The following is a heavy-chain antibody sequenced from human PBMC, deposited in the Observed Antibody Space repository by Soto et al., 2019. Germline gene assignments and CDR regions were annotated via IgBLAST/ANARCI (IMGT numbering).Heavy chain of an antibody. CDR3: ASGYYYDSSGYYYRYYYGMDV. Sequence: SVKVSCKASGDTFSSYTISWVRQAPGQGLEWMGRIIPILGIANYAQKFQGRVTITADKSTSTAYMELSSLRSEDTAVYYCASGYYYDSSGYYYRYYYGMDVWGQGTTVTVSS. CDR1: GDTFSSYT. J-gene: IGHJ6*02. D-gene: IGHD3-22*01. V-gene: IGHV1-69*02. CDR2: IIPILGIA.